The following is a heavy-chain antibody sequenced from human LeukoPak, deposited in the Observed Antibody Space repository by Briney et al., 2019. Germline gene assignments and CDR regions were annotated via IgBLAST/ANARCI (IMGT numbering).Heavy chain of an antibody. J-gene: IGHJ5*02. V-gene: IGHV1-18*01. CDR3: ARTRNLAARGEVGSIAARPNWFDP. CDR2: ISAYNGNT. CDR1: GYTFTSYG. Sequence: GASVKVSCKASGYTFTSYGISWVRQAPGQGLEWMGWISAYNGNTNYAQKLQGRVTMTTDTSTSTAYMELRSLRSDDTAVYYCARTRNLAARGEVGSIAARPNWFDPWGQGTLVTVSS. D-gene: IGHD6-6*01.